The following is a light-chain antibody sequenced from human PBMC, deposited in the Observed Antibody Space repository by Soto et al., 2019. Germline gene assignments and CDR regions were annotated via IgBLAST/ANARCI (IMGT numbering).Light chain of an antibody. Sequence: DIVLTQSPGTLSLSPGDRATLSCRSSQSVNSNYLAWYQQKPGQAPRLLIFGASTRATGIPDRFRGSGSGTDFTLTISRLEPEDFAVYYCQQYASSPLTFGQGTKVDIK. CDR1: QSVNSNY. V-gene: IGKV3-20*01. CDR2: GAS. CDR3: QQYASSPLT. J-gene: IGKJ1*01.